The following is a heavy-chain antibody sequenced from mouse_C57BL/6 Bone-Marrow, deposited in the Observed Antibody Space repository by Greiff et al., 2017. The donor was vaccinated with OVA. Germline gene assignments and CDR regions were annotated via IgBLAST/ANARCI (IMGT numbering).Heavy chain of an antibody. J-gene: IGHJ2*01. V-gene: IGHV1-50*01. CDR2: IDPSDSYT. CDR1: GYTFTSYW. Sequence: QVQLQQPGAELVKPGASVKLSCKASGYTFTSYWMQWVKQRPGQGLEWIGEIDPSDSYTNYNQKFKGQATLTVDTSSSTAYMQLSSLTSEDSAVYYCARSPLLRNDWGKGTTLTVSS. D-gene: IGHD1-2*01. CDR3: ARSPLLRND.